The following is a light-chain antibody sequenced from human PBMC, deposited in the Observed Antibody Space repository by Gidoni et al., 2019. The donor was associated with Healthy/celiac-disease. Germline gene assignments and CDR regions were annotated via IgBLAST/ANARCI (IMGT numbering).Light chain of an antibody. CDR2: AAS. V-gene: IGKV1-39*01. CDR3: QQSYSTPLT. CDR1: QSISSY. Sequence: DIQMTQSPSSLSASVGDRVTITCRASQSISSYLNWYQQKPGKAPKLLIYAASSLQSGVPSRFSGSGSGTDFTLTISSLQPEDFATYYSQQSYSTPLTFXQXTKVEIK. J-gene: IGKJ1*01.